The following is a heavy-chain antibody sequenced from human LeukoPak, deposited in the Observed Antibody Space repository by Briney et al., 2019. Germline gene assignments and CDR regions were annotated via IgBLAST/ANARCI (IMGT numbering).Heavy chain of an antibody. V-gene: IGHV1-2*02. CDR3: ARRGGLTNVDLNWFDP. J-gene: IGHJ5*02. Sequence: ASVKVSFKASGYTFTDYEIHWVRQAPGQGLEWMGWINPNGGHTNYAQKFQGRVTMTRGTSISIAYMELSSLRSDDTALYYCARRGGLTNVDLNWFDPWGQGTLVTVSS. CDR1: GYTFTDYE. CDR2: INPNGGHT. D-gene: IGHD3-16*01.